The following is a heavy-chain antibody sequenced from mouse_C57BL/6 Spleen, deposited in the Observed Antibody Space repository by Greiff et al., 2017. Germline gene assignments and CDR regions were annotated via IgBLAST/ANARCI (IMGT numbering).Heavy chain of an antibody. CDR2: INPGSGGT. CDR1: GYAFTNYL. Sequence: VQLQQSGAELVRPGPSVKVSCKASGYAFTNYLIEWVKQRPGQGLEWIGVINPGSGGTNYNEKFQGKATLTADKSSSTAYMQLSSLTSEDSAVYFCARKGGNPWYFDVWGTGTTVTVSS. V-gene: IGHV1-54*01. CDR3: ARKGGNPWYFDV. J-gene: IGHJ1*03. D-gene: IGHD2-1*01.